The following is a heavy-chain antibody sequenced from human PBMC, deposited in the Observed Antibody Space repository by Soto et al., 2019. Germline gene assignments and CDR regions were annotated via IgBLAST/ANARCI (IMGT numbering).Heavy chain of an antibody. V-gene: IGHV4-34*01. CDR1: GGSFSGYY. CDR3: AARRGVFESSKGLSKNNWFDP. CDR2: INHSGST. D-gene: IGHD6-6*01. J-gene: IGHJ5*02. Sequence: QVQLQQWGAGLLKPSETLSLTCAVYGGSFSGYYWSWIRQPPGKGLEWIGEINHSGSTNYNPSLKSRVTISVDTSKNQFSLKLSSVTAADTAVYYCAARRGVFESSKGLSKNNWFDPWGQGTLVTVSS.